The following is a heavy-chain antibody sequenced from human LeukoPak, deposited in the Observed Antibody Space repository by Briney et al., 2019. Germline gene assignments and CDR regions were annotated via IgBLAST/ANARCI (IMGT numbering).Heavy chain of an antibody. V-gene: IGHV3-7*01. Sequence: PGGSLRLSCAASGFTFTNYWMSWVRQAPGTGREWVANIEDDGGEKYYVDSVKGRFSISRDNARNSLYLQMNSLRLEDTAVYFCARVSSGGSGGRCYKPNDNWGQGTLVTVSS. CDR2: IEDDGGEK. CDR3: ARVSSGGSGGRCYKPNDN. D-gene: IGHD2-15*01. CDR1: GFTFTNYW. J-gene: IGHJ4*02.